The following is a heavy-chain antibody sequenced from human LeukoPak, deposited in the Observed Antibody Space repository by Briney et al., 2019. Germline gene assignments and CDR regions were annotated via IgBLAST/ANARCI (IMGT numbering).Heavy chain of an antibody. J-gene: IGHJ3*02. CDR3: ARPRGATAMVAFDI. Sequence: SETLSLTCAVSGYSISSGYYWGWIRQPPGRGRGWIGSIYHSGSTFYHPSLKSRVTISVDTSKNQFSLTLSSVTAADTAVYYCARPRGATAMVAFDIWGQETMVTVSS. D-gene: IGHD2-2*01. CDR1: GYSISSGYY. CDR2: IYHSGST. V-gene: IGHV4-38-2*01.